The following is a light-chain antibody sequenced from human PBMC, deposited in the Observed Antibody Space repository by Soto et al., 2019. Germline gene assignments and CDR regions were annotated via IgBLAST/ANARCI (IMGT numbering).Light chain of an antibody. Sequence: QSVLTQPPSASETPGQRVTISCSGTSSNVGRDHVYWFQQLPGTAPKLLIYGRSQRPSGVPDRFSGSKSGTSASLAISGLRSEDEADYYCAAWDDSLNNWVFGGGTKLTVL. V-gene: IGLV1-47*01. CDR3: AAWDDSLNNWV. CDR2: GRS. J-gene: IGLJ3*02. CDR1: SSNVGRDH.